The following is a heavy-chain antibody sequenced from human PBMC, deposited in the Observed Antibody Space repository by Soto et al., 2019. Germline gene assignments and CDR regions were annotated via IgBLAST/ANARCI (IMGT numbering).Heavy chain of an antibody. J-gene: IGHJ5*01. CDR1: GFTFSNYW. D-gene: IGHD3-16*01. Sequence: EVQLVESGGGLVQPGGSLRLSCAASGFTFSNYWMSWVRQAPGKGPEWVANIKQDGSEKNYVDSVEGRFTISRDNAKNSLYLQMNSLRAEDTAVYYCATYAHHTFDSWGQVTLVTVSS. CDR2: IKQDGSEK. V-gene: IGHV3-7*01. CDR3: ATYAHHTFDS.